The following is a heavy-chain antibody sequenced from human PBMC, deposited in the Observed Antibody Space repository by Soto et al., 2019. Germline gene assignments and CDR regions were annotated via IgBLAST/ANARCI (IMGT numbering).Heavy chain of an antibody. Sequence: CLRLSCAASGFTFDDYAMHWVRQAPGKGLEWVSGISWNSGSIGYAAPVKGRFTISRDDSKNTLYLQMNSLKTEDTAVYYCTTLRYCSGGSCYDYYYGMDVCGQRTTVTVPS. D-gene: IGHD2-15*01. J-gene: IGHJ6*02. V-gene: IGHV3-9*01. CDR2: ISWNSGSI. CDR1: GFTFDDYA. CDR3: TTLRYCSGGSCYDYYYGMDV.